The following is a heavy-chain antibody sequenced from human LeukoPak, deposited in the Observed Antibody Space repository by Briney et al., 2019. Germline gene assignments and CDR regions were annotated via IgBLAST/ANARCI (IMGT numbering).Heavy chain of an antibody. CDR3: ARHGGDYYYGMDV. CDR1: GYIFTSYW. CDR2: IDPSNSYT. V-gene: IGHV5-10-1*01. Sequence: GGSLKISCKGSGYIFTSYWISWVRQMPGKGLEWMGRIDPSNSYTNYSPSFQGHVTISADKSISTAYLQWSSLKASDTAMYYCARHGGDYYYGMDVWGKGTTVTVSS. D-gene: IGHD3-3*01. J-gene: IGHJ6*04.